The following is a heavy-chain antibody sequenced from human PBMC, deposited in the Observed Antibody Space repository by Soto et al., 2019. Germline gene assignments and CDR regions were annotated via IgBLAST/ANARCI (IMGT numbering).Heavy chain of an antibody. J-gene: IGHJ5*02. Sequence: QVQLVQSGGEVKRPGASLKVSCKTSGYTFSTYVITWVRQAPGHPLEWLGWISLYSDGTNYAQKFQGRVSMTTDTSTTTAYMELRSLRSDDTAVYYCARVVPGAEAWFGPWGQGTLVTVSS. V-gene: IGHV1-18*01. CDR2: ISLYSDGT. D-gene: IGHD2-2*01. CDR1: GYTFSTYV. CDR3: ARVVPGAEAWFGP.